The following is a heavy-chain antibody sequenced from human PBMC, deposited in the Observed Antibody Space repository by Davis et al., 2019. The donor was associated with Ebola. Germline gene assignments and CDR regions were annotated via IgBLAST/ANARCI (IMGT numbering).Heavy chain of an antibody. CDR3: AKDLISYDSSGYYYPYYYYGMDV. V-gene: IGHV3-33*06. CDR1: GFTFSSYG. J-gene: IGHJ6*02. CDR2: IWYDGSNK. D-gene: IGHD3-22*01. Sequence: PGGSLRLSCAASGFTFSSYGMHWVRQAPGKGLEWVAVIWYDGSNKYYADSVKGRFTISRDNSKNTLYLQMNSLRAEDTAVYYCAKDLISYDSSGYYYPYYYYGMDVWGQGTTVTVSS.